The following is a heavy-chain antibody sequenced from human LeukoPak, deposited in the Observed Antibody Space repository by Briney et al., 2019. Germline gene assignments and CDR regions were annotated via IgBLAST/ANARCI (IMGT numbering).Heavy chain of an antibody. J-gene: IGHJ3*02. D-gene: IGHD1-14*01. CDR1: GYTFTSYD. Sequence: ASVKVSCKASGYTFTSYDINWVRQATGQALEWMGWMNPNSGNTGYAQKFQGRATMTRNTSISTAYMELSSLRSEDTAVYYCARSALPDDAFDIWGQGTMVTVSS. CDR2: MNPNSGNT. CDR3: ARSALPDDAFDI. V-gene: IGHV1-8*01.